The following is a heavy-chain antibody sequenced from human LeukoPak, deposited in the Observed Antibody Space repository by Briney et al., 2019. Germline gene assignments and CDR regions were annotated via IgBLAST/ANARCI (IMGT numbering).Heavy chain of an antibody. J-gene: IGHJ5*02. CDR3: AREYYYDGLTNWLEP. CDR2: ISRDGITT. Sequence: PGGSLRLSCAASGFVFRAYWMHWVRHAPGKGLVWVSHISRDGITTDYADSVKGRFTISRDNARNTLYLQMNSLRAEDTGLYYCAREYYYDGLTNWLEPWGQGTLVTVSS. D-gene: IGHD3-22*01. V-gene: IGHV3-74*01. CDR1: GFVFRAYW.